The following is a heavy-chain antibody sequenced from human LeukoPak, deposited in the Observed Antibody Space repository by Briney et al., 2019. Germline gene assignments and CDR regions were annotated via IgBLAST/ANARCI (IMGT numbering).Heavy chain of an antibody. Sequence: PGGSLRLSCAASGFTFSSYAMSWVRQAPGKGLEWVPAISGSGGSTYYADSVKGRFTISRDNSKNTLYLQMNSLRAEDTAVYYCAKQGGDILTGYYGNYWGQGTLVTVSS. D-gene: IGHD3-9*01. CDR3: AKQGGDILTGYYGNY. CDR1: GFTFSSYA. CDR2: ISGSGGST. V-gene: IGHV3-23*01. J-gene: IGHJ4*02.